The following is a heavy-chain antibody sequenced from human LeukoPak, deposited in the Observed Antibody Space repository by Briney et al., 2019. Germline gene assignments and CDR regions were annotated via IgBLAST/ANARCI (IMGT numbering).Heavy chain of an antibody. CDR3: ARRYYGSGTYFFDY. V-gene: IGHV3-21*01. J-gene: IGHJ4*02. Sequence: GGSLRLSSAASGFTFSSYSMNWVRQAPGEGLEWASSIRSTSTNIYYADSVKGRFTISGDNAKNSLYLQMNSLRAEDTAVYYCARRYYGSGTYFFDYWGQGTLVTVSS. D-gene: IGHD3-10*01. CDR2: IRSTSTNI. CDR1: GFTFSSYS.